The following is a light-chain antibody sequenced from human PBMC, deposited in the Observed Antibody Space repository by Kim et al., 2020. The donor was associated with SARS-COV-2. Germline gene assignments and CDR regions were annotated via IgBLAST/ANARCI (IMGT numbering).Light chain of an antibody. CDR1: QSVSSN. Sequence: SPRERATRSCRASQSVSSNLAWYQQKPGQAPRLLLYGASTRATGIPARFSGSGSGTEFNLTISSLQSEDFAVYYCQQYNNWPLMYTFGQGTKLEI. CDR2: GAS. CDR3: QQYNNWPLMYT. V-gene: IGKV3-15*01. J-gene: IGKJ2*01.